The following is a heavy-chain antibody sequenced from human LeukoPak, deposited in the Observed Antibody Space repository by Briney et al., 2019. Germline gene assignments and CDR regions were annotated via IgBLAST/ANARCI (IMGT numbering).Heavy chain of an antibody. CDR3: ARDMGLLARFDP. Sequence: PSETLSHTCTVSGGSISSYYWSWIRQPPGKGLEWIGYIYYSGSTNYNPSLKSRVTLSVDTSKNQFSLKLSSVTAADTAVYYCARDMGLLARFDPWGQGTLVTVSS. D-gene: IGHD1-26*01. V-gene: IGHV4-59*01. J-gene: IGHJ5*02. CDR1: GGSISSYY. CDR2: IYYSGST.